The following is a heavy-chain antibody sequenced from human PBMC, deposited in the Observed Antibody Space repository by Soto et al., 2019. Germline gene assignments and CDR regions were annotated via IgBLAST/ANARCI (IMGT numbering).Heavy chain of an antibody. CDR3: ARGGSITMVRGAPRGSYYYGMDV. J-gene: IGHJ6*02. CDR1: GGSISSYY. CDR2: IYYSGGT. Sequence: SETLSLTCTVSGGSISSYYWSWIRQPPGKGLEWIGYIYYSGGTNYNPSLKSRVTISVDTSKNQFSLKLSSVTAADTAVYYCARGGSITMVRGAPRGSYYYGMDVWGQGTTVTVSS. D-gene: IGHD3-10*01. V-gene: IGHV4-59*01.